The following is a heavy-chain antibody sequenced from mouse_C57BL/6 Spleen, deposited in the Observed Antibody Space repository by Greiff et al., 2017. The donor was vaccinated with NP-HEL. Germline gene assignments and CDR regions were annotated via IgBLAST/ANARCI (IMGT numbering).Heavy chain of an antibody. V-gene: IGHV1-59*01. Sequence: QVQLQQSGAELVRPGTSVKLSCKASGYTFTSYWMHWVKQRPGQGLEWIGVIDPSDSYTNYNQKFKGKATLTVDTSSSTAYMQLSSLTSEDSAVYYCAKGYDYDGRNFDYWGQGTTLTVSS. D-gene: IGHD2-4*01. CDR2: IDPSDSYT. CDR3: AKGYDYDGRNFDY. CDR1: GYTFTSYW. J-gene: IGHJ2*01.